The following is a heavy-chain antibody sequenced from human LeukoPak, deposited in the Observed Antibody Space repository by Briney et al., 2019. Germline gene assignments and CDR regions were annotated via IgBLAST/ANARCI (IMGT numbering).Heavy chain of an antibody. J-gene: IGHJ4*02. CDR1: GFTFSDHY. D-gene: IGHD2-15*01. V-gene: IGHV3-72*01. CDR3: ARPFPDCSVGSCYYYFDY. Sequence: PGGSLRLSCAASGFTFSDHYMDWVRQAPGKGLEWVGRTRNKANSYTTEYAASVKGRFTISRDDSKNSLYLQMNSLKTEDTAVYYCARPFPDCSVGSCYYYFDYWGQGTLVTVSS. CDR2: TRNKANSYTT.